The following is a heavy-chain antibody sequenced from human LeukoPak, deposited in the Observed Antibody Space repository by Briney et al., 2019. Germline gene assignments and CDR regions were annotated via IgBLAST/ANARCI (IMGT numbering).Heavy chain of an antibody. CDR1: GGSISGYY. CDR2: INHSGST. V-gene: IGHV4-34*01. Sequence: PSETLSLTCTVSGGSISGYYWSWIRQPPGKGLEWIGEINHSGSTNYNPSLKSRVTISVDTSKNQFSLKLSSVTAADTAVYYCARRKWGSSSWYQPRAGAPQAWFDPWGQGTLVTVSS. CDR3: ARRKWGSSSWYQPRAGAPQAWFDP. J-gene: IGHJ5*02. D-gene: IGHD6-13*01.